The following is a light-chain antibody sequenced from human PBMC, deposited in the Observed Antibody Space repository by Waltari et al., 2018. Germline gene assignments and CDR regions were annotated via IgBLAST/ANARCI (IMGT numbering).Light chain of an antibody. V-gene: IGKV3-15*01. CDR3: QQYNRWPST. CDR1: QSPTSN. CDR2: GAS. J-gene: IGKJ2*01. Sequence: VMTQSPAILSVSPGDSVTLSCRASQSPTSNFAWYQQKPGQPPRLLIFGASTRATGVSDRFSGSGTTTQFSLTISSLQPEDFAIYFCQQYNRWPSTFGQGTKLDIK.